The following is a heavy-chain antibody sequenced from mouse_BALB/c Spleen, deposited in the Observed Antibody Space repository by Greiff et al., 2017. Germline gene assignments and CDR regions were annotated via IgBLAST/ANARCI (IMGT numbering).Heavy chain of an antibody. CDR1: GYSITSGYY. Sequence: EVKLMESGPGLVKPSQSLSLTCSVTGYSITSGYYWNWIRQFPGNKLEWMGYISYDGSNNYNPSLKNRISITRDTSKNQFFLKLNSVTTEDTATYYCARESLYAMDYWGQGTSVTVSS. J-gene: IGHJ4*01. CDR3: ARESLYAMDY. V-gene: IGHV3-6*02. CDR2: ISYDGSN. D-gene: IGHD6-1*01.